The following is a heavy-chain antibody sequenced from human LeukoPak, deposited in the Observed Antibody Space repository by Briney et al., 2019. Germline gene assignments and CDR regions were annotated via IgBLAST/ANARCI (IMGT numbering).Heavy chain of an antibody. CDR2: ISGSGGST. D-gene: IGHD3-10*01. CDR1: GFTFSSDA. V-gene: IGHV3-23*01. J-gene: IGHJ6*02. CDR3: AKYLFTYYYYGMDV. Sequence: GGSLRLSCAASGFTFSSDAMSWVRQAPGKGLEWFSAISGSGGSTYYADSVKGRFTISRDNSKNTLYLQMNSLRAEDTAVYYCAKYLFTYYYYGMDVWGQGTTVTVSS.